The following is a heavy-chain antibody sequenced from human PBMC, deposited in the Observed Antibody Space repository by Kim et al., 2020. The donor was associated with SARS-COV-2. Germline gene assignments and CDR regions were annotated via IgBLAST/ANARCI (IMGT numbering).Heavy chain of an antibody. CDR2: LSSNGINS. CDR1: GFTFSTYA. Sequence: GGSLRLSCAASGFTFSTYAMHWVRQAPGKGLEWVAVLSSNGINSYYADSMKGRFTISRDNSKNSLYLQMNSLRPDDTAVYYCARDGGKYYTEFDYWGQGTLVTVPS. V-gene: IGHV3-30*04. J-gene: IGHJ4*02. D-gene: IGHD1-26*01. CDR3: ARDGGKYYTEFDY.